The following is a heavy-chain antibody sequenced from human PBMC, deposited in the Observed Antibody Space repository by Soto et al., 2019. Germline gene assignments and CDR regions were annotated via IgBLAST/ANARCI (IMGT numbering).Heavy chain of an antibody. D-gene: IGHD2-15*01. CDR3: ARDRRVRMKYYYYYYGMDV. V-gene: IGHV4-59*12. CDR2: IYYSGST. CDR1: GGSISSYY. J-gene: IGHJ6*02. Sequence: SETLSLTCTVSGGSISSYYWSWIRQPPGKGLEWIGYIYYSGSTNYNPSLKSRVTISVDTSKNQFSLKLSSVTAADTAVYYCARDRRVRMKYYYYYYGMDVWGQGTTVTVSS.